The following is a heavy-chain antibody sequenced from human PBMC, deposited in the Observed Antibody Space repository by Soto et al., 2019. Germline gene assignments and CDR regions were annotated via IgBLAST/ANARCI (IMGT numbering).Heavy chain of an antibody. D-gene: IGHD3-10*01. CDR2: IYYSGST. Sequence: SETLSLTCTVSGGSISSYYWSWIRQPPGKGLEWIGYIYYSGSTNYNPSLKSRVTISVDTSKNQFSLKLSSVTAADTAVYYCARRRFGELSFDYWGQGTLVTVS. CDR3: ARRRFGELSFDY. V-gene: IGHV4-59*08. CDR1: GGSISSYY. J-gene: IGHJ4*02.